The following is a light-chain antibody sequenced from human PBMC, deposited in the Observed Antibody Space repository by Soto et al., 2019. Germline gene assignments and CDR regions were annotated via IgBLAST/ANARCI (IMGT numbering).Light chain of an antibody. CDR1: NIGSTS. Sequence: LTQAPSVSVAPGKTASITCGGNNIGSTSVHWYQQKPGQAPVLVIYYDGDRPSGIPERFSGSKSGNTATLTIRSVEAGDEADFYCRVWDSSSDLVVFGGGTKLTVL. J-gene: IGLJ2*01. CDR3: RVWDSSSDLVV. V-gene: IGLV3-21*04. CDR2: YDG.